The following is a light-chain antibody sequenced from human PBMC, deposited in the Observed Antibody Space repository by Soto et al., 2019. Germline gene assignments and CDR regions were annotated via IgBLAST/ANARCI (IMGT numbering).Light chain of an antibody. CDR3: KLSKSFPLT. V-gene: IGKV1-12*01. Sequence: DIQMTQSPSPLSASVGDRVTITCRASQPINRWLAWYQQKPGKAPKLLIYAASSLHTGVPLRFSGSGSGTDFSLTISSLQPEDFATYYCKLSKSFPLTCGGGTKVDIK. J-gene: IGKJ4*01. CDR1: QPINRW. CDR2: AAS.